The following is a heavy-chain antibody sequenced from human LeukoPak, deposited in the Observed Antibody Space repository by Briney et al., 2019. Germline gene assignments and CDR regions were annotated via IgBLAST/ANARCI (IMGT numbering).Heavy chain of an antibody. CDR2: ISSSSSYI. CDR1: GFTFSSYS. CDR3: ARDASSSGGYSFDP. V-gene: IGHV3-21*01. Sequence: GGSLRLSCAASGFTFSSYSMNWVRQAPGKGLEWVSSISSSSSYIYYADSVKGRFTISRDNAKNSLYLQMNSLRAEDTAVYYCARDASSSGGYSFDPRGQGTLVTVSS. D-gene: IGHD5-18*01. J-gene: IGHJ5*02.